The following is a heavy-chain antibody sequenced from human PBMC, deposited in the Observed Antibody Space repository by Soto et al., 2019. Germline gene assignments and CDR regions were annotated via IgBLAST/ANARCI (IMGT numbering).Heavy chain of an antibody. CDR1: GSTFTGYY. Sequence: QVQLVQSGAEVKKPGASVKVSCKASGSTFTGYYMHWVRQAPGQVLEWMGWINPNSGGTNYAQKFQGRVTMTRDTSIRTAYMELSRLRSDDTAVYYCAREGVIVVLPAAPQYNWFDPWGQGPLVTVSS. J-gene: IGHJ5*02. CDR2: INPNSGGT. V-gene: IGHV1-2*02. CDR3: AREGVIVVLPAAPQYNWFDP. D-gene: IGHD2-2*01.